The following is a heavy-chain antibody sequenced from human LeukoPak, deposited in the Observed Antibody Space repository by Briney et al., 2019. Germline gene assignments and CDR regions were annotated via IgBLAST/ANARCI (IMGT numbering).Heavy chain of an antibody. CDR2: VSGSGGST. CDR3: AKDLDIVATTTGN. D-gene: IGHD5-12*01. CDR1: GFTFSSYA. V-gene: IGHV3-23*01. Sequence: GGSLRLSCAVSGFTFSSYAMSWVRQAPGKGLEWVSGVSGSGGSTYYADSVKGRFTISRDNSKNTLYLQMNSLRAEDTAVYYCAKDLDIVATTTGNWGQGTLVTVSS. J-gene: IGHJ4*02.